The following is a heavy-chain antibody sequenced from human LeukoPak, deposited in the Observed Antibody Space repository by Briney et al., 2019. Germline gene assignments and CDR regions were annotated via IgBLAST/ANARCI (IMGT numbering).Heavy chain of an antibody. V-gene: IGHV3-11*01. D-gene: IGHD1-7*01. CDR2: ISSSGSTI. CDR3: ARVEGGTSIDY. CDR1: GFTFSNYA. J-gene: IGHJ4*02. Sequence: GGSLRLSCAPSGFTFSNYAMSWIRQAPGKGLEWVSYISSSGSTIYYADSVKGRFTISRDNAKNSLYLQMNSLRAEDTAVYYCARVEGGTSIDYWGQGTLVTVSS.